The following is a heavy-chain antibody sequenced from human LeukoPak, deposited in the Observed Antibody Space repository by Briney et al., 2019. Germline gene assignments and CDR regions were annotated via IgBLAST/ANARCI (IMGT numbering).Heavy chain of an antibody. CDR2: IYYSGST. CDR3: ARLVPSPPFWCSSTSCYQPPLAYYYYMDV. D-gene: IGHD2-2*01. J-gene: IGHJ6*03. Sequence: SETLSLTCTVSGGSISSSSYYWGWIRQPPGKGLEWIGSIYYSGSTYYNPSLKSRVTISVDTSKNQFSLKLSSVTAADTAVYYCARLVPSPPFWCSSTSCYQPPLAYYYYMDVWGKGTTVTISS. CDR1: GGSISSSSYY. V-gene: IGHV4-39*01.